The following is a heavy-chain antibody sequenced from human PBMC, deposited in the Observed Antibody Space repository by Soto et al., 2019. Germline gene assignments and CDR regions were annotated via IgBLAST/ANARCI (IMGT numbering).Heavy chain of an antibody. CDR1: DDFISSYY. CDR3: ARADYEILTGSYAMDV. V-gene: IGHV4-4*07. Sequence: SETLSLTCTVSDDFISSYYWNWIRQPAGKGLEWIGRVSTNGATNYNPSLESRVTMSVDTSKNQFSLKLTPVTAADTAVYFCARADYEILTGSYAMDVWGQGTTVTVSS. D-gene: IGHD3-9*01. CDR2: VSTNGAT. J-gene: IGHJ6*02.